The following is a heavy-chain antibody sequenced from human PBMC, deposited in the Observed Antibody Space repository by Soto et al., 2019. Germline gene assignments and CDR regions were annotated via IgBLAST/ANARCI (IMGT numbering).Heavy chain of an antibody. D-gene: IGHD2-2*01. J-gene: IGHJ4*02. V-gene: IGHV3-23*01. CDR2: ISGSGGST. CDR3: AKDRDDCSSTSCYDGFDY. Sequence: WGSLRLSCAASGFTFSSYAMSWVRQAPGKGLERVSAISGSGGSTYYADSVKGRFTISRDNSKNTLYLQMNSLRAEDTAVYYCAKDRDDCSSTSCYDGFDYWGQGTLVTVSS. CDR1: GFTFSSYA.